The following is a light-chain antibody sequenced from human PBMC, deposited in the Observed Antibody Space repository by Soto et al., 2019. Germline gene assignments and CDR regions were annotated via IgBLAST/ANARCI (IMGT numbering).Light chain of an antibody. Sequence: QSALTQPASVSGSPGQSITIACTGTNSDVGSYNYVSWHQQHPGKAPKLMIYNVYDRPSGISNRFSGSKSGNTASLTISGLQGEDEADYYCSSYTISRTYVFGTGTKLTVL. V-gene: IGLV2-14*03. CDR3: SSYTISRTYV. J-gene: IGLJ1*01. CDR2: NVY. CDR1: NSDVGSYNY.